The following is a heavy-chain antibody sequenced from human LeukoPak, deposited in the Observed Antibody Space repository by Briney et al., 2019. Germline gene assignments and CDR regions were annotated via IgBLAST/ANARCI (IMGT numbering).Heavy chain of an antibody. CDR3: ARNLYGSGSYPFDY. J-gene: IGHJ4*02. Sequence: SETLSLTCTVSGGPISSYYWSWIRQPPGKGLEWIGYIYYSGSTNYNPSLKSRVTISVDTSKNQFSLKLSSVTAADTAVYYCARNLYGSGSYPFDYWGQGTLVTVSS. V-gene: IGHV4-59*01. CDR2: IYYSGST. CDR1: GGPISSYY. D-gene: IGHD3-10*01.